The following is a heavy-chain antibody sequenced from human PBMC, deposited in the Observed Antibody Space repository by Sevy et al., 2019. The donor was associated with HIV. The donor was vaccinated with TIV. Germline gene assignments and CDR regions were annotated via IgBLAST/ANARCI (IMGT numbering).Heavy chain of an antibody. D-gene: IGHD1-26*01. V-gene: IGHV3-21*06. CDR2: ISGSSNYI. J-gene: IGHJ4*02. Sequence: GGSLRLSCAASAFTFSSYNMNWVRQAPGKGLEWVSCISGSSNYIYYAESLKGRFIISRDNAKNTLYLQMNSLRADDTAVYYCARGPPDGSYYYFDYWGQGTLVTVSS. CDR3: ARGPPDGSYYYFDY. CDR1: AFTFSSYN.